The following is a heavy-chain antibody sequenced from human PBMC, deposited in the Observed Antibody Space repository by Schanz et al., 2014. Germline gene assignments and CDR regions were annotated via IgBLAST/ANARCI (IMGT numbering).Heavy chain of an antibody. CDR2: ISSGGTTT. J-gene: IGHJ4*02. D-gene: IGHD3-10*01. CDR3: VSSGSYSSYAF. Sequence: VQLVESGGGLVKPGGSLRLSCAASGFIFSDYYMAWIRQAPGKGPEYVSYISSGGTTTYHSDSVKGRFTISRDSAENSLYLQMNSLRAEDTAVYHCVSSGSYSSYAFWGLGAPVTVSS. CDR1: GFIFSDYY. V-gene: IGHV3-11*04.